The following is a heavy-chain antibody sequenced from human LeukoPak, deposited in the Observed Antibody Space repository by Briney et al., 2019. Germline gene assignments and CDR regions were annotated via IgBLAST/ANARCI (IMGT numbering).Heavy chain of an antibody. Sequence: SETLSLTCTVSGGSISSGGYYWSWIRQRPGKGLEWIGYIYYSGSTNYNPSLKSRVTISVDTSKNQFSLKLSSVTAADTAVYYCAAGRDYGDYNDSHYYYYYGMDVWGQGTTVTVSS. CDR1: GGSISSGGYY. V-gene: IGHV4-61*08. CDR3: AAGRDYGDYNDSHYYYYYGMDV. D-gene: IGHD4-17*01. J-gene: IGHJ6*02. CDR2: IYYSGST.